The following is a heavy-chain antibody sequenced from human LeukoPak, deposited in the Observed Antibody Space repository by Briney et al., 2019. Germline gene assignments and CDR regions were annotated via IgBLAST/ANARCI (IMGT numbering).Heavy chain of an antibody. J-gene: IGHJ4*02. D-gene: IGHD3-22*01. CDR2: ISSNGGTT. V-gene: IGHV3-64*01. CDR3: ARGSRNHYDGRGYYYY. CDR1: GFTFSNYA. Sequence: GGTLRLSCAASGFTFSNYAMHWVRQAPGKGLEYVSAISSNGGTTYYANSVRGRFTISRDNSKNTLYLQMGSLRAEDMAVYYCARGSRNHYDGRGYYYYWGQGTLVTVSS.